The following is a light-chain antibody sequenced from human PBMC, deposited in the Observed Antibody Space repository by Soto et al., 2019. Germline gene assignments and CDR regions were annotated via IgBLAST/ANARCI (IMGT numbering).Light chain of an antibody. J-gene: IGKJ4*01. V-gene: IGKV3-15*01. CDR2: GAS. Sequence: IVMTQSPATLSVSPGERATLSCRASQSVSSNLAWYHQKPGQAPRLLIYGASTRDTGIPARFSGSGSGTEFTLTISSLQSEDVAVYYCQQYNNWPPTFGGGTKV. CDR3: QQYNNWPPT. CDR1: QSVSSN.